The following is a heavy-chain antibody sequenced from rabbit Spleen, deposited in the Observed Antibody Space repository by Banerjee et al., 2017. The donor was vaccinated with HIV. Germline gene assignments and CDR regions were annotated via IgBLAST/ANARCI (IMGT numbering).Heavy chain of an antibody. D-gene: IGHD7-1*01. V-gene: IGHV1S40*01. Sequence: QQLVESGGGLVKPGASLTLTCKASGFSFSSGYDMCWVRQAPGKGLEWIGCIYTGNGKTYYASWAKGRFTFSKTSSTTVTLQMTSLTVADTATYFCARSVSFAGYTDFGYALYYFDLWGQGTLVTVS. CDR2: IYTGNGKT. CDR3: ARSVSFAGYTDFGYALYYFDL. CDR1: GFSFSSGYD. J-gene: IGHJ4*01.